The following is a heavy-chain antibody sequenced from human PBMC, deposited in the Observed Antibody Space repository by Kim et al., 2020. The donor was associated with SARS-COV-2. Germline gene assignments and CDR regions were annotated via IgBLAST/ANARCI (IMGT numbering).Heavy chain of an antibody. CDR2: INAGNGNT. V-gene: IGHV1-3*01. D-gene: IGHD3-10*01. CDR1: GYTFTSYA. CDR3: ARYYGSGSYYGPIRY. Sequence: ASVKVSCKASGYTFTSYAMHWVRQAPGQRLEWMGWINAGNGNTKYSQKFQGRVTITRDTSASTAYMELSSLRSEDTAVYYCARYYGSGSYYGPIRYWGQGTLVTVSS. J-gene: IGHJ4*02.